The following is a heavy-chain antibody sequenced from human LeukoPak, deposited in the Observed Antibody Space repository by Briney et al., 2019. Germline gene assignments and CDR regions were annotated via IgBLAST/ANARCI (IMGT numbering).Heavy chain of an antibody. Sequence: HGESLKISCKGSGYSFTSYWIGWVRQMPGKGLEWMGIIYPGDSDTRSSPSFQGQVTISADNSINTAYLQWSSLKASDTATYYCAAKLGFDYWGQGTLVTVSS. CDR1: GYSFTSYW. CDR3: AAKLGFDY. V-gene: IGHV5-51*01. CDR2: IYPGDSDT. J-gene: IGHJ4*02. D-gene: IGHD1-26*01.